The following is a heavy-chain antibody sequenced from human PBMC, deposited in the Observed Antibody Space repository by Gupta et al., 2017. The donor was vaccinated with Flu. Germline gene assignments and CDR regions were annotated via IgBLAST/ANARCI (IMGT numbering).Heavy chain of an antibody. J-gene: IGHJ5*02. CDR2: VQDSGST. Sequence: QVLLQESGPGLVKPSETLSLTCSVYNGSLSNFYWTWIRQTPGKGLEWLGFVQDSGSTNDITALMGRVNISVDTSKNQFSLRLTSVTAADTAVYYCARGPPRGGYEGWFDPWGQGTLVTVSS. D-gene: IGHD5-12*01. CDR3: ARGPPRGGYEGWFDP. CDR1: NGSLSNFY. V-gene: IGHV4-59*01.